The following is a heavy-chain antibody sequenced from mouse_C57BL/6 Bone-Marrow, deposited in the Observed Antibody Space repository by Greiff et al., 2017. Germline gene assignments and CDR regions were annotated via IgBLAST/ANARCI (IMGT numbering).Heavy chain of an antibody. CDR3: AKLGRYYAMDY. CDR1: GYTFTSYG. Sequence: VQLQQSGAELARPGASVKLSCKASGYTFTSYGISWVKQRTGQGLEWIGEIYPRSGNTYYNEKFKGKATLTADKSSSTAYMALRSLTSEDSAVYFCAKLGRYYAMDYWGQGTSVTVSS. D-gene: IGHD4-1*01. V-gene: IGHV1-81*01. CDR2: IYPRSGNT. J-gene: IGHJ4*01.